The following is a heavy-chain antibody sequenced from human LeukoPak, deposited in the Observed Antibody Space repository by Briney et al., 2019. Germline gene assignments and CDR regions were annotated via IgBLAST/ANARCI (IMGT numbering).Heavy chain of an antibody. CDR3: ARGSGFLGI. V-gene: IGHV4-39*07. J-gene: IGHJ4*02. CDR2: INYSGST. CDR1: GGSISSSSHY. Sequence: SETLSLTCTVSGGSISSSSHYWGWIRQPPGKGLEWIGDINYSGSTNYNPSLKSRVTISVGTSKNQFSLRLTSVTAADTAVYFCARGSGFLGIWGQGTLVTVSS. D-gene: IGHD3-3*01.